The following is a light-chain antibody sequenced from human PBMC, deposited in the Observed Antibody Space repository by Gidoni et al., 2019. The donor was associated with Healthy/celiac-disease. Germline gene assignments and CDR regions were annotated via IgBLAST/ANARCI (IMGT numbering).Light chain of an antibody. J-gene: IGLJ3*02. V-gene: IGLV1-40*01. CDR3: QSYDSSLSGWV. Sequence: QSVLTQPPPVSGAPGQRVTITCTGTSSNIGEGYDVHWSQQLPGTAPKLLIYGNSNRPSGVPDRFSGSKSGTSASLAITGLQAEDEADYYCQSYDSSLSGWVFGGGTKLTVL. CDR1: SSNIGEGYD. CDR2: GNS.